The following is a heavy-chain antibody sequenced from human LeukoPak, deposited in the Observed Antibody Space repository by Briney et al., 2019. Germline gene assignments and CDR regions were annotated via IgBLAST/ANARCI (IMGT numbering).Heavy chain of an antibody. CDR1: GFTFSNAW. Sequence: GGSLRLSCAASGFTFSNAWMSWVRQAPGKGLEWVGRIKSRTDGGTTDYAAPVKGRFTISRDDSKNTLYLQMNSLKTEDTAVYYCTTISSSCFCAFDIWGQGTMVTVSS. V-gene: IGHV3-15*01. D-gene: IGHD6-13*01. CDR3: TTISSSCFCAFDI. J-gene: IGHJ3*02. CDR2: IKSRTDGGTT.